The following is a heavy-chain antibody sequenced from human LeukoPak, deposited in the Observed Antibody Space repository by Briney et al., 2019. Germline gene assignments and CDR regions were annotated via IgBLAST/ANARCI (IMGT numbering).Heavy chain of an antibody. CDR3: ARGSSRYDILTGLFDY. J-gene: IGHJ4*02. D-gene: IGHD3-9*01. V-gene: IGHV1-2*02. CDR1: GYTFTGYY. Sequence: ASVKVSCKASGYTFTGYYMHWVRQAPGQGLEWMGWINPNSGGTNYAQKFQSRVTMTRDTSISTAYMELSRLRSDDTAVYYCARGSSRYDILTGLFDYWGQGTLVTVSS. CDR2: INPNSGGT.